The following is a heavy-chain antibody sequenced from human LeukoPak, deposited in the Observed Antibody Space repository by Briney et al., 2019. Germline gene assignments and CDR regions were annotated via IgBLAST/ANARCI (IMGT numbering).Heavy chain of an antibody. Sequence: SETLSLTCTVSGGSISSSSYYWGWIRQPPGKGLEWIGSIYYDGSTYYNPSLKSRATISVDTSKNQFSVKLDSVTAADTAVFYCARDLLFGATSYFDQWGQGAPVTVSS. D-gene: IGHD2-15*01. CDR3: ARDLLFGATSYFDQ. CDR1: GGSISSSSYY. CDR2: IYYDGST. V-gene: IGHV4-39*02. J-gene: IGHJ4*02.